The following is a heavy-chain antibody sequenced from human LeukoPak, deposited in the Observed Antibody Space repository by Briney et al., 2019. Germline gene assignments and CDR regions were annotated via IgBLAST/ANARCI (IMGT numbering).Heavy chain of an antibody. V-gene: IGHV3-23*01. J-gene: IGHJ4*02. CDR2: ISGSGGST. Sequence: GGSLRLSCAASGFTLSSYAMSWVRQAPGRGLEWVSAISGSGGSTYYADSVKGRFTISRDNSKNTLYLQMNSLRAEDTAVYYCAKDGFYCSSTSCYGDYWGQGTLVTVSS. CDR1: GFTLSSYA. D-gene: IGHD2-2*01. CDR3: AKDGFYCSSTSCYGDY.